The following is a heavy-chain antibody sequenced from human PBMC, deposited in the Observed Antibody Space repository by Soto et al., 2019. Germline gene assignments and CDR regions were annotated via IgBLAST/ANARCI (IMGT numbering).Heavy chain of an antibody. CDR1: RGTSSSHN. Sequence: QVQLQQSGPGLVKPSETLSLTCSVSRGTSSSHNWGWIRQPPGRGLEWIGYVSSTGGTNYNPSLKRLVTISADPSTNLTSLTLTSLTAAYTAVYYCVRQGIGNLHGLVDVWGQGTTVRVSS. CDR2: VSSTGGT. V-gene: IGHV4-59*08. J-gene: IGHJ6*02. D-gene: IGHD1-1*01. CDR3: VRQGIGNLHGLVDV.